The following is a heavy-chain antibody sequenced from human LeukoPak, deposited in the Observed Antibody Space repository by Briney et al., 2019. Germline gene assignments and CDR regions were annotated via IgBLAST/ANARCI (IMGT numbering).Heavy chain of an antibody. Sequence: SETLSLTCTVSGGSISSGGYYWSWIHQHPGKGLEWIGYIYYSGSTYYNPSLKSRVTISVDTSKNQFSLKLSSVTAADTAVYYCARVVSGYDRYYFDYWGQGTLVTVSS. D-gene: IGHD5-12*01. CDR2: IYYSGST. J-gene: IGHJ4*02. V-gene: IGHV4-31*03. CDR3: ARVVSGYDRYYFDY. CDR1: GGSISSGGYY.